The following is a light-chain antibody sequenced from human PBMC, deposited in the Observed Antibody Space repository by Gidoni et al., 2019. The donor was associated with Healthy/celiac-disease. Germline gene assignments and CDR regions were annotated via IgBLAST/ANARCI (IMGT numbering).Light chain of an antibody. V-gene: IGKV1-33*01. J-gene: IGKJ4*01. Sequence: DIQMTQSPSSLSASVGDRVTITCQASQDISNYLNWYQQKPGKAPKLLIYDASNLETGVPSRFSGSGSGTDFTFTISSLQAEDIATYYCQQYDNPLTFGGXTKVEIK. CDR3: QQYDNPLT. CDR1: QDISNY. CDR2: DAS.